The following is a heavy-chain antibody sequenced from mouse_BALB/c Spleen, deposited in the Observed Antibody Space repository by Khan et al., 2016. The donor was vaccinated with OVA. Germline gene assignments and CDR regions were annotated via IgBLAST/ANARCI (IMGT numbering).Heavy chain of an antibody. CDR3: ARDGYSPWFAY. Sequence: MQLEESGAELVRPGALVKLSCKASGFNIKDYYMHWVKRRPEQGLVWIGRIDPENGNTIYDPKFQGKASITSDTSSNTAYLQLSSLTSEDTAVYYCARDGYSPWFAYWGQGTLVTVSA. J-gene: IGHJ3*01. D-gene: IGHD2-3*01. CDR1: GFNIKDYY. V-gene: IGHV14-1*02. CDR2: IDPENGNT.